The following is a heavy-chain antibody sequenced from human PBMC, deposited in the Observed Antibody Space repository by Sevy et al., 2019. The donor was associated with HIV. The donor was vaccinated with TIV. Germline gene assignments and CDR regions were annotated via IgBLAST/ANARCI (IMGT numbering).Heavy chain of an antibody. CDR3: ASDSSGWYGFLQH. J-gene: IGHJ1*01. D-gene: IGHD6-19*01. V-gene: IGHV4-39*01. Sequence: SETLSLTCTVSGGSISSSSYYWGWIRQPPGKGLEWIGTIYYSGSTYYNPSLKSRVTMSVDTSKNQFSLKLSSVTAADTAVYYCASDSSGWYGFLQHWGQGTLVTVSS. CDR1: GGSISSSSYY. CDR2: IYYSGST.